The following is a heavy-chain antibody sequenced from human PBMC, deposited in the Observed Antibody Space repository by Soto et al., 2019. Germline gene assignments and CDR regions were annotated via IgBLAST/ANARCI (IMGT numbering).Heavy chain of an antibody. CDR3: ARVPSPFDYYYAMDV. CDR1: GDSISTCNKY. D-gene: IGHD3-16*01. Sequence: SQTPSLTCTLSGDSISTCNKYSSWIRHPTGTGLEWIGYFFSSGTTYYNTSLKGRVSISLDASENKFSLKFASVTDADSAVYYCARVPSPFDYYYAMDVWGQGTTVTVSS. CDR2: FFSSGTT. J-gene: IGHJ6*02. V-gene: IGHV4-30-4*01.